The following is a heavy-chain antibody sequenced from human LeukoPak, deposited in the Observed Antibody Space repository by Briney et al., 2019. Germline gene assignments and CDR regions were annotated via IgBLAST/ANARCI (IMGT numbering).Heavy chain of an antibody. J-gene: IGHJ4*02. V-gene: IGHV1-58*02. Sequence: PGTSVKVSCKASGFTFTSSAMQWVRQARGQRLEWIGWIVVGSGNTKYAQKFQERVTITRDMSTSTAYMELSSLRSEDTAVYYCAAWNVDTAMDPGDYWGQGTLVTVSS. CDR1: GFTFTSSA. CDR2: IVVGSGNT. D-gene: IGHD5-18*01. CDR3: AAWNVDTAMDPGDY.